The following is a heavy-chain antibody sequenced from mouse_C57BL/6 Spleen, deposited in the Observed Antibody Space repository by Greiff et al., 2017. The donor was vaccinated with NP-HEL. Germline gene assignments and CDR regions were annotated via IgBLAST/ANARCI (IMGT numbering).Heavy chain of an antibody. Sequence: VQLQQPGAELVKPGASVKMSCKASGYTFTSYWITWVKQRPGQGLEWIGEIYPGSGSTNYNEKFKSKATLTVDTSSSTAYMQLSSLTSEDSAVYYCARDYYGSSSFAYWGQGTLVTVSA. D-gene: IGHD1-1*01. CDR1: GYTFTSYW. J-gene: IGHJ3*01. CDR2: IYPGSGST. CDR3: ARDYYGSSSFAY. V-gene: IGHV1-55*01.